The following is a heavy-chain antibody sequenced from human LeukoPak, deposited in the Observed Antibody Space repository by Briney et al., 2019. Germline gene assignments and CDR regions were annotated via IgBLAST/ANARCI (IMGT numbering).Heavy chain of an antibody. CDR3: AKRANMYSSSDY. CDR2: IRYDGSNK. Sequence: GGSLRLSCAASGFTFSSYGMHWVRQAPGKGLEWVAFIRYDGSNKYYADSVKGRFTISRDNSKNTLYLQMNSLRAEDTAVYYCAKRANMYSSSDYWGQGTLVTVSS. D-gene: IGHD6-6*01. J-gene: IGHJ4*02. CDR1: GFTFSSYG. V-gene: IGHV3-30*02.